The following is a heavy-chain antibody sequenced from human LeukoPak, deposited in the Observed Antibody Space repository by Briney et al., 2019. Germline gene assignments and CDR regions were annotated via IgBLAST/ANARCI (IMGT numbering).Heavy chain of an antibody. V-gene: IGHV1-46*01. CDR1: GYSFTNYF. J-gene: IGHJ4*02. CDR2: IHPSGGTT. D-gene: IGHD5-24*01. Sequence: ASVTVSCKASGYSFTNYFIHWVRQAPGQGPEWMGLIHPSGGTTTYAQKFQGRVTMTRDTSISTAYMELSRLRSDDTAVYYCARGGRRDGYNYVALNWGQGTLVTVSS. CDR3: ARGGRRDGYNYVALN.